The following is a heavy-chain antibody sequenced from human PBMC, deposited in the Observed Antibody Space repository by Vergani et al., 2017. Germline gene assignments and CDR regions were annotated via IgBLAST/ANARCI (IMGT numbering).Heavy chain of an antibody. CDR3: AKAGARWLQLRGAYYFDY. CDR2: ISGSGGST. V-gene: IGHV3-23*01. CDR1: GFTFSSYA. D-gene: IGHD5-24*01. Sequence: EVQLLESGGGLVQPGGSLRLSCAASGFTFSSYAMSWVRQAPGKGLEWVSAISGSGGSTYYADSVKGRFTISRDNSKNTLYLQMNGLRAEDTAVYYWAKAGARWLQLRGAYYFDYWGQGTLVTVSS. J-gene: IGHJ4*02.